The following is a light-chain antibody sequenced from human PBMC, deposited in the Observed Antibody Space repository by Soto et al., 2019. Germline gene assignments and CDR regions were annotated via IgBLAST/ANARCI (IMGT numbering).Light chain of an antibody. J-gene: IGLJ1*01. V-gene: IGLV2-14*01. CDR1: SSDVGAYDF. Sequence: QSALTQPASVSGSRGQSITISCTGTSSDVGAYDFVSWYQHSPGKAPKLVTFDVTHRPPGISDRFSGSKSANTASLTISGLQAADEADYYCSSYATGDNYVFGSGTKLTVL. CDR3: SSYATGDNYV. CDR2: DVT.